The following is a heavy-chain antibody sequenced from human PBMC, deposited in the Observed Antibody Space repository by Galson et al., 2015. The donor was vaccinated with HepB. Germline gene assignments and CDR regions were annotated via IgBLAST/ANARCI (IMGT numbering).Heavy chain of an antibody. D-gene: IGHD4-17*01. CDR3: ARDDYGDYVWAFDI. CDR2: IIPILGIA. V-gene: IGHV1-69*04. CDR1: GGTFSSYT. Sequence: SVKVSCKASGGTFSSYTISWVRQAPGQGLEWMGRIIPILGIANYAQKFQGRVTITADKSTSTAYMELSSLRSEDTAMYYCARDDYGDYVWAFDIWGQGTMVTVSS. J-gene: IGHJ3*02.